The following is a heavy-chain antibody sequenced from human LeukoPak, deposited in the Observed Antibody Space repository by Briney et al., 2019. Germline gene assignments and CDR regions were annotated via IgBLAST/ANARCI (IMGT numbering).Heavy chain of an antibody. CDR1: GGSISSYY. J-gene: IGHJ4*02. D-gene: IGHD5-24*01. CDR3: GRAGRDGYNYFDY. V-gene: IGHV4-59*01. Sequence: KPSETLSLTCTVSGGSISSYYWSWIRQPPGKGPEWVGYIYYSGSTNYNPSLQSRVTISVGTSKTQFSLKLRSVTAADPAVYFWGRAGRDGYNYFDYWGQGTLVTVSS. CDR2: IYYSGST.